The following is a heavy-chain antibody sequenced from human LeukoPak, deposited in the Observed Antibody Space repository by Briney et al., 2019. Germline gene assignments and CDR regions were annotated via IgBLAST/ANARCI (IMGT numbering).Heavy chain of an antibody. CDR3: ARHRQGRLPYGGNSGYYYYMDV. Sequence: PSETLSLTCTVSGGSISSSSYYWGWIRQPPGKGLEWIGSIYYSGSTYYSPSLKSRVTISVDTSKNQFSLKLSSVTAADTAVYYCARHRQGRLPYGGNSGYYYYMDVWGKGTTVTVSS. J-gene: IGHJ6*03. D-gene: IGHD4-23*01. CDR2: IYYSGST. CDR1: GGSISSSSYY. V-gene: IGHV4-39*01.